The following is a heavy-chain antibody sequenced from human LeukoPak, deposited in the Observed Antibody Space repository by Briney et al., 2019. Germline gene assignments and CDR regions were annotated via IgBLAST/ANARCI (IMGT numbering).Heavy chain of an antibody. D-gene: IGHD6-13*01. CDR2: IYYSGST. Sequence: SETLSLTCTVSGGSISSYYWNWIRQPPGKGLEWIGYIYYSGSTNYNPSLKSRVTISVDTSKNQFSLKLSSVTAADTAVYYCARGWKQQLVLPIYWGQGTLVTVSS. CDR3: ARGWKQQLVLPIY. CDR1: GGSISSYY. J-gene: IGHJ4*02. V-gene: IGHV4-59*01.